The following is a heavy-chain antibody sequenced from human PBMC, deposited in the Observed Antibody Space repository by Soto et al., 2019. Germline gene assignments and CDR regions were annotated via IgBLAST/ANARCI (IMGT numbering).Heavy chain of an antibody. J-gene: IGHJ4*02. V-gene: IGHV3-30*02. D-gene: IGHD7-27*01. CDR1: GFTFSSYG. Sequence: GGSLRLSCAASGFTFSSYGMHWVRQAPGKGLEWVAVIWYDGSNKHYADSVKGRFTISRDNSKNTLYLQMNSLRTEDTAVYYCAKVKNWVETDSFDYWGQGTLVTVSS. CDR2: IWYDGSNK. CDR3: AKVKNWVETDSFDY.